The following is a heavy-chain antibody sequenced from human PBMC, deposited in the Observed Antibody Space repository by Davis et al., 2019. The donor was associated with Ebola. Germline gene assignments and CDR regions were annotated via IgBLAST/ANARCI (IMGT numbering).Heavy chain of an antibody. Sequence: GESLKISCAASGFTFSSYAMHWVRQAPGKGLEWVAVISYDGSNKYYADSVKGRFTISRDNSKNTLYLQMNSLRAEDTAVYYCARETAHWGQGTLVTVSS. J-gene: IGHJ4*02. V-gene: IGHV3-30-3*01. CDR1: GFTFSSYA. CDR3: ARETAH. CDR2: ISYDGSNK.